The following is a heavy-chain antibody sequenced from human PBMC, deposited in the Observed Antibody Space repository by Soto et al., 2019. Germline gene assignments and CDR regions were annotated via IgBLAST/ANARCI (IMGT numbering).Heavy chain of an antibody. J-gene: IGHJ6*02. CDR2: INPNSGGT. Sequence: ASVNVSCKASGYTFTGCYIHWVRQAPGQGLEWMGWINPNSGGTNYAQKFQGRVTMTRDTSISTAYMELSRLRSDDTAVYYCARVRSSSSGSLYYYGMDVWGQGTTVTVSS. CDR3: ARVRSSSSGSLYYYGMDV. D-gene: IGHD6-6*01. CDR1: GYTFTGCY. V-gene: IGHV1-2*02.